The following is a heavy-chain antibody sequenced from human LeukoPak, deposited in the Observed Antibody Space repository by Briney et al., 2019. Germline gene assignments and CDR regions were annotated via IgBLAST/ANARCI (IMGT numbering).Heavy chain of an antibody. D-gene: IGHD6-19*01. J-gene: IGHJ4*02. CDR1: GFTFSSYR. V-gene: IGHV3-48*01. Sequence: GGSLRLSCAASGFTFSSYRMNWVRQAPGKGLEWVSYISSSSSTIYYAHSVKGRFTISRDNAKNSLYLQMNSLRAEDTAVYYCATPDSSGSDYWGQGTLVTVSS. CDR2: ISSSSSTI. CDR3: ATPDSSGSDY.